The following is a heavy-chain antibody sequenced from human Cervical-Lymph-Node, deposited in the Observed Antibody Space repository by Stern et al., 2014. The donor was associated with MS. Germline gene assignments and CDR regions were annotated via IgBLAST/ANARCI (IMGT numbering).Heavy chain of an antibody. J-gene: IGHJ3*02. CDR1: GYTFTSYA. Sequence: QLVQSGSELKKPGASVKVSCKASGYTFTSYAMNWVRQAPGQGLEWMGWINTNTGNPTYAHGFTGRFVFSLDTSVSTAYLQISSLKAEDTAVYYCARNKVVADAFAFDIWGQGTMVTVSS. CDR3: ARNKVVADAFAFDI. V-gene: IGHV7-4-1*02. D-gene: IGHD3-22*01. CDR2: INTNTGNP.